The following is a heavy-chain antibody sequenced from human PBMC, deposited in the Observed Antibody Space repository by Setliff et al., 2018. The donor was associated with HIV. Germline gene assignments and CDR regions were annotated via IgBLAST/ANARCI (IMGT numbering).Heavy chain of an antibody. Sequence: GASVKVSCKASGFTFSKSAIHWVRQAPGQRLELMAWINAANGHAKYSQKFQGRVTITRDTSASTAYMELSSLRPEDTAVYYCARPTAIHHWGQGTLVTVSS. D-gene: IGHD2-21*02. CDR3: ARPTAIHH. CDR1: GFTFSKSA. V-gene: IGHV1-3*01. J-gene: IGHJ5*02. CDR2: INAANGHA.